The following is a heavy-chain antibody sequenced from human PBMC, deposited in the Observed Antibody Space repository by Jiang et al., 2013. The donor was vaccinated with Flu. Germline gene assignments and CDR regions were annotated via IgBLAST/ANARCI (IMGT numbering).Heavy chain of an antibody. CDR3: ARRGGYCSGGSCYSGVFYY. D-gene: IGHD2-15*01. V-gene: IGHV4-59*08. Sequence: LLKPSETLSLTCTVSGGSISSYYWSWIRQPPGKGLEWIGYIYYSGSTNYNPSLKSRVTISVDTSKNQFSLKLSSVTAADTAVYYCARRGGYCSGGSCYSGVFYYWGQGTLVTVSS. J-gene: IGHJ4*02. CDR2: IYYSGST. CDR1: GGSISSYY.